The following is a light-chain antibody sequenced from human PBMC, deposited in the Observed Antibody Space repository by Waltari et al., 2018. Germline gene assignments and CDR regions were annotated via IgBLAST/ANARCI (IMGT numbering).Light chain of an antibody. CDR3: QSYDSSLNAYV. V-gene: IGLV1-40*01. J-gene: IGLJ1*01. Sequence: QSVLAQPPSVSGAPGQRVTISCTGSDSNFGAGYDVHWYQQLPGTAPKLLIYRNTNRPSGVPDRVSGSKSGTSASLAITGLQAEDEADYYCQSYDSSLNAYVFGTGTKV. CDR1: DSNFGAGYD. CDR2: RNT.